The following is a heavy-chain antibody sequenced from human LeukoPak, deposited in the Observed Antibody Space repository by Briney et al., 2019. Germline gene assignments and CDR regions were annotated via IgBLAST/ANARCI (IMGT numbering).Heavy chain of an antibody. CDR1: GYTFTNYA. D-gene: IGHD3-9*01. CDR2: INTNTGNP. J-gene: IGHJ4*02. V-gene: IGHV7-4-1*02. CDR3: ARVWSDILTGHGSDY. Sequence: ASVKVSCKASGYTFTNYAMNWVRQAPGQGLEWMGWINTNTGNPTYAQGFTGRFVFSLDTSVSTAYLLISSLKAEDTAVYYCARVWSDILTGHGSDYWGQGTLVTVSS.